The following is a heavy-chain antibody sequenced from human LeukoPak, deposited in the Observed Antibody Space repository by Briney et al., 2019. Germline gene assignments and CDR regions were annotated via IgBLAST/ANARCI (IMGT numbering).Heavy chain of an antibody. CDR3: ARDRGGTGDFDY. CDR1: GYTFTSYY. J-gene: IGHJ4*02. CDR2: INPSGGST. D-gene: IGHD1-1*01. Sequence: ASVKVSCKASGYTFTSYYMHWVRQAPGQGLEWMGIINPSGGSTSYAQKFQGRVSIARDTSASTAYMELSSLRSEDTAIYYCARDRGGTGDFDYWSQGALVTVSS. V-gene: IGHV1-46*01.